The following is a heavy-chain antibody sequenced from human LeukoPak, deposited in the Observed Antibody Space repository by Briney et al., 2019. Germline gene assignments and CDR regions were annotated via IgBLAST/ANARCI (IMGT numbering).Heavy chain of an antibody. D-gene: IGHD6-13*01. CDR3: ARGDIAAGGAPFDY. CDR2: INHSGST. CDR1: GESFSGYY. Sequence: SETLSLTCAVYGESFSGYYWSWIRQPPGRGLEWIGEINHSGSTSYSASLKSRVTISVDTSKNQFSPKLNSVTAADTAVYYCARGDIAAGGAPFDYWGQGTLVTVSS. V-gene: IGHV4-34*01. J-gene: IGHJ4*02.